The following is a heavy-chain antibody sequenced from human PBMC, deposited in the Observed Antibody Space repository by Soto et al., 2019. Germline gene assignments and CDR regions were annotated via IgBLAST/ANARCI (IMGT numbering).Heavy chain of an antibody. CDR1: GFTFDDYA. V-gene: IGHV3-9*01. CDR2: ISWNSGSI. Sequence: GGSLRLSCAASGFTFDDYAMHWVRQAPGKGLEWVSGISWNSGSIGYADSVKGRFTISRDNAKNSLYLQMNSLRAEDTALYYCAKVGDYYDSSGPIWGQGTLVTVSS. J-gene: IGHJ4*02. CDR3: AKVGDYYDSSGPI. D-gene: IGHD3-22*01.